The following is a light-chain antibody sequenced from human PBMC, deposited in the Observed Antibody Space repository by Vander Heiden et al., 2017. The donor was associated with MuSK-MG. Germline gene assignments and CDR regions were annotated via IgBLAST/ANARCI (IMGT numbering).Light chain of an antibody. CDR3: QQYHKWWT. V-gene: IGKV1-5*03. J-gene: IGKJ1*01. CDR1: QSISTW. CDR2: KAS. Sequence: DSQMTQSPPPLAASVEDRVTITCRTSQSISTWLAWYQQKPGKAPKVLIYKASTLQLGVPSRFSGSGSGTEFTLTISSLQADDFATYYCQQYHKWWTFGQGTKVEVK.